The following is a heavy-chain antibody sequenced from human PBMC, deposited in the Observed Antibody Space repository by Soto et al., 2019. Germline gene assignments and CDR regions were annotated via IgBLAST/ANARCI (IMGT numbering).Heavy chain of an antibody. CDR2: ISGSGGST. CDR3: AKVRSQRWGPSDY. Sequence: EVQLLESGGGLVQPGGSLRLSCAASGFTFSSYAMSWVRQAPGKGLEWVSAISGSGGSTYYADSVKGRFTISRENSKNTLYLQMNSLRAEDTAVYYCAKVRSQRWGPSDYWGQGTLVTVSS. D-gene: IGHD4-17*01. J-gene: IGHJ4*02. V-gene: IGHV3-23*01. CDR1: GFTFSSYA.